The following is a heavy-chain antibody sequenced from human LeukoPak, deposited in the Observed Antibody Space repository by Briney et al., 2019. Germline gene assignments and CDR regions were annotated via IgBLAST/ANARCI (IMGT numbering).Heavy chain of an antibody. D-gene: IGHD1-26*01. J-gene: IGHJ3*02. CDR1: GFTFSGSA. Sequence: PGGSLRLSCAASGFTFSGSAMHWVRQASGQGLEWVGRIRSKANSYATAYAASVKGRFTISRDDSKNTAYLQMNSLKTEDTAVYYCTIVGAADAFDIWGRGTMVTVSS. CDR3: TIVGAADAFDI. V-gene: IGHV3-73*01. CDR2: IRSKANSYAT.